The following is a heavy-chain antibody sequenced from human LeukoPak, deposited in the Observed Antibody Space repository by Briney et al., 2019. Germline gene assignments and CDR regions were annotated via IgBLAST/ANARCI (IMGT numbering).Heavy chain of an antibody. D-gene: IGHD3-10*01. Sequence: PGGSLRLSCAASGFTFSSDWMHWVRQAPGKGLVWVSRIRGDENDATYADSVKGRFTVSRDNARSTLFLQMNRLTADDTAVYYCSRDRVLGSGSLDAWGQGTLVSVSS. J-gene: IGHJ5*02. CDR2: IRGDENDA. V-gene: IGHV3-74*01. CDR1: GFTFSSDW. CDR3: SRDRVLGSGSLDA.